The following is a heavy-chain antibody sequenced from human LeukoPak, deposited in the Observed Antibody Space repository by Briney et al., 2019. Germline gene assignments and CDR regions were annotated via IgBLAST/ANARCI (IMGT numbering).Heavy chain of an antibody. J-gene: IGHJ3*02. V-gene: IGHV1-69*06. Sequence: ASVKLSCKASGYTFTSHGISWVRQAPGQGLEWMGGIIPIFGTANYAQKFQGRVTITADKSTSTAYMELSSLRSEDTAVYYCARDRSRQWLAQIDAFDIWGQGTMATVSS. CDR1: GYTFTSHG. D-gene: IGHD6-19*01. CDR3: ARDRSRQWLAQIDAFDI. CDR2: IIPIFGTA.